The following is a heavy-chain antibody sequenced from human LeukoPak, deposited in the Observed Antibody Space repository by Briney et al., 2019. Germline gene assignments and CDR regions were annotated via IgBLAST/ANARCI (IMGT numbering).Heavy chain of an antibody. D-gene: IGHD3-3*01. J-gene: IGHJ4*02. V-gene: IGHV4-59*08. CDR1: GGSISSYY. CDR2: IYYSGST. Sequence: NTSETLSLTCTVSGGSISSYYWSWIRQPPGKGLEWIGYIYYSGSTDYNPSLKSRVTISVDTSKSQVSLKLSSVTAADTAVYYCARTSGSYFDYWGQGTLVTVSS. CDR3: ARTSGSYFDY.